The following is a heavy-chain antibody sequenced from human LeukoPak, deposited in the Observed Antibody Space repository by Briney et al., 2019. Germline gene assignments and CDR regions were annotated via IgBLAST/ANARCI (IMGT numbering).Heavy chain of an antibody. V-gene: IGHV4-39*07. Sequence: TSETLSLTCTVSGGSISSGTYYWGWIRQPPGKGLEWIGSIYYSGITYYNPSLKSRVTISVDTSKNQFSLKLSSVTAADTAVYYCARQSRVIRGVADYWGQGTLVTVSA. CDR3: ARQSRVIRGVADY. D-gene: IGHD3-10*01. CDR2: IYYSGIT. CDR1: GGSISSGTYY. J-gene: IGHJ4*02.